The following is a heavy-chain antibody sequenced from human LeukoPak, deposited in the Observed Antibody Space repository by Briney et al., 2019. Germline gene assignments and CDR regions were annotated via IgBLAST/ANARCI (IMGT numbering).Heavy chain of an antibody. CDR2: ASYSGST. CDR3: VGLCSRGSVFDY. Sequence: SSETLSLTCTVSGASISSSCHFWGWIRQAPGRGLEWIGTASYSGSTYYSPSLKSRVNISVDTPKSQFSLKLTSVTAADTAVYYCVGLCSRGSVFDYWGQGNLVTVSS. J-gene: IGHJ4*02. V-gene: IGHV4-39*01. CDR1: GASISSSCHF. D-gene: IGHD6-19*01.